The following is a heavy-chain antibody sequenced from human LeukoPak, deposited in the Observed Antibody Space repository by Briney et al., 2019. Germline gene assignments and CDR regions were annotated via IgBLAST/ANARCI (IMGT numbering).Heavy chain of an antibody. J-gene: IGHJ4*02. CDR2: ISSNGGST. Sequence: GGSLRLSCAASGFTFSSYAMHWVRQAPGKGLEYVSAISSNGGSTYYANSVKGRFTISRDNSKNTLYLQMGSLRAEDMAVYYCARGSYDFWSGYLGYWGQGTLVTVSS. CDR1: GFTFSSYA. D-gene: IGHD3-3*01. CDR3: ARGSYDFWSGYLGY. V-gene: IGHV3-64*01.